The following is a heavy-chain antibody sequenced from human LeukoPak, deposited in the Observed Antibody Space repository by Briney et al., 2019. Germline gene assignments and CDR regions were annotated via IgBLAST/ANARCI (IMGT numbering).Heavy chain of an antibody. CDR1: GYTFSSYY. D-gene: IGHD3-10*01. CDR3: AKSDCASDGCKLLNY. Sequence: ASVKVSCKASGYTFSSYYIHWVRQAPGQGLEWMGVINPSDGGTNYAQKFQGRVTMTRDTSTGTVYMELSSLRSDDTAVYYCAKSDCASDGCKLLNYWGQGTLVTASS. J-gene: IGHJ4*02. V-gene: IGHV1-46*01. CDR2: INPSDGGT.